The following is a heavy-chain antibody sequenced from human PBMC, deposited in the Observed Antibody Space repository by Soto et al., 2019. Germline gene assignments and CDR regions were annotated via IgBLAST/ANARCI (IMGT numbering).Heavy chain of an antibody. D-gene: IGHD6-19*01. J-gene: IGHJ4*02. CDR1: GFTFSNHG. V-gene: IGHV3-33*01. Sequence: QVKLVESGGGVVQPGRSLRLSCAASGFTFSNHGMHWVRPAPGKGLEWVTVIRYDGTNTFYADSVKGRFTISRDISENTVFLQMNSLRAEDTAVYYCGRESSSGRRDRIDNWGQGTLVTVAS. CDR2: IRYDGTNT. CDR3: GRESSSGRRDRIDN.